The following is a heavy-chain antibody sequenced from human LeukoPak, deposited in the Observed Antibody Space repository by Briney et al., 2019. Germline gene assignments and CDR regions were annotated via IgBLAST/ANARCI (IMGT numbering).Heavy chain of an antibody. V-gene: IGHV3-7*01. Sequence: GGSLRLSCAASGFTFSSYWMSWVRQAPGKGLEWVANIKQDGSEKYYVDSVKGRFTISRDNAKNSLYLQMNSLRAEDTAVYYCARDVLTTSSAYDYWGQGTLVTVSS. CDR1: GFTFSSYW. CDR2: IKQDGSEK. J-gene: IGHJ4*02. CDR3: ARDVLTTSSAYDY. D-gene: IGHD4/OR15-4a*01.